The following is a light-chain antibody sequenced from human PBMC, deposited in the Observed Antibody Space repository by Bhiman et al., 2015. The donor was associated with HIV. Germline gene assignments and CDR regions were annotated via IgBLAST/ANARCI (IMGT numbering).Light chain of an antibody. CDR3: SSYTSSSTAYV. V-gene: IGLV2-14*03. CDR2: DVS. CDR1: SRDVGGYNY. J-gene: IGLJ1*01. Sequence: QSALTQPASVSGSPGQSITISCTGSSRDVGGYNYVSWYQQHPGKAPKVMIYDVSNRPSGVSNRFSGSKSGNTASLTISGLQAEDEADYYCSSYTSSSTAYVFGTGTKVTVL.